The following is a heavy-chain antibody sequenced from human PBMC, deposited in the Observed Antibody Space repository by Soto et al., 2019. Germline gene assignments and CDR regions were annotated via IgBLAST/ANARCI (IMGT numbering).Heavy chain of an antibody. V-gene: IGHV4-59*08. Sequence: QVQLQESGPGLVKPSETLSLTCTVSGGSISSYYWSWIRQPPGKGLEWIGYIYYSGSTNYNPSLKSRVTISVDTSKNQFSLKVYSVTAADTAVYYCARRYGYSFDYWGQGTLVTVSS. J-gene: IGHJ4*02. CDR2: IYYSGST. CDR3: ARRYGYSFDY. D-gene: IGHD1-20*01. CDR1: GGSISSYY.